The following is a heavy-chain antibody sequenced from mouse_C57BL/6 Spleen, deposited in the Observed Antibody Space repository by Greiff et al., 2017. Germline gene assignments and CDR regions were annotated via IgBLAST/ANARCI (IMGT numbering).Heavy chain of an antibody. D-gene: IGHD2-4*01. CDR3: ARYDYDPYYFDY. Sequence: QVQLQQSGPELVKPGASVKISCKASGYAFSSSWMNWVKQRPGKGLEGIGRIYPGDGDTNYNGKFKGKATLTADKSSSTAYMQLSSLTSEDSAVYFCARYDYDPYYFDYWGQGTALTVSS. CDR2: IYPGDGDT. J-gene: IGHJ2*01. CDR1: GYAFSSSW. V-gene: IGHV1-82*01.